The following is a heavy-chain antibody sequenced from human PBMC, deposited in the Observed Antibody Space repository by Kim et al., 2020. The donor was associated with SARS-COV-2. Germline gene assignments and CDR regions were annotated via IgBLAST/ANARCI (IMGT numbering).Heavy chain of an antibody. D-gene: IGHD6-13*01. CDR3: ARDSFSRGAAGVMDV. CDR2: INHSGST. CDR1: GGSFSGYY. V-gene: IGHV4-34*01. Sequence: SETLSLTCAVYGGSFSGYYWSWIRQPPGKGLEWIGEINHSGSTNYNPSLKSRVTISVDTAKNQFSLKLSSVTAADTAVYYCARDSFSRGAAGVMDVWGQGTTVTVSS. J-gene: IGHJ6*02.